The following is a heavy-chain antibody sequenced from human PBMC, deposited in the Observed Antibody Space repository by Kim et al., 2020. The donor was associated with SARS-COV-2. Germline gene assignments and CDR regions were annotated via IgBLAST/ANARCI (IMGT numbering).Heavy chain of an antibody. CDR3: AKVSGYYNGDYFDY. J-gene: IGHJ4*02. D-gene: IGHD3-22*01. CDR2: IWYDGSNK. CDR1: GFTFSSYG. Sequence: GGSLRLSCAASGFTFSSYGMHWVRQAPGKGLEWVAVIWYDGSNKYYADSVKGRFTISRDNSKNTLYLQMNSLRAEDTAVYYCAKVSGYYNGDYFDYWGQGTLVTVSS. V-gene: IGHV3-33*06.